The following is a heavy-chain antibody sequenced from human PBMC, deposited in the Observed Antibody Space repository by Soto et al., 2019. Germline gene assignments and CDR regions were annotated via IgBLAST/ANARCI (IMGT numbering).Heavy chain of an antibody. CDR1: GGSFSGYY. CDR3: ARGGCSSTSCQYAYYYGMDV. J-gene: IGHJ6*02. Sequence: SETLSLTCAVYGGSFSGYYWSWIRQPPGKGLEWIGEINHSGSTNYNPSLKSRVTISVDTSKNQFSLKLSSVTAADTAVYYCARGGCSSTSCQYAYYYGMDVWGQGTTVTVSS. D-gene: IGHD2-2*01. CDR2: INHSGST. V-gene: IGHV4-34*01.